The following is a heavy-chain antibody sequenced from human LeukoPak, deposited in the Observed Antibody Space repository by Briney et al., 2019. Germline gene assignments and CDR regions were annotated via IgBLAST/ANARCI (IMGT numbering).Heavy chain of an antibody. Sequence: ASLTVSFTASVYTFTHYYIHLVRPAPGQRLEWMGWIYPNSGGTNYAQNFQGRVTMTRDTSISTAYMGLSRLRSDDTAVYFCARGRSDYYLDSWGQGTLVTVSS. J-gene: IGHJ4*02. CDR3: ARGRSDYYLDS. CDR1: VYTFTHYY. V-gene: IGHV1-2*02. D-gene: IGHD3-10*01. CDR2: IYPNSGGT.